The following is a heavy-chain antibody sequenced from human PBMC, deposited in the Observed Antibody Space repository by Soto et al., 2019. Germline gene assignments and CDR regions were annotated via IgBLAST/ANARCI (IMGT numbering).Heavy chain of an antibody. Sequence: QLQLQESGPGLVKPSETLSLTCTVSGGSISSSSYYWGWIRQPPGKGLEWIGSSYYSGRTSYNPSLKSRVTIAVDTYKNQFSLKLSSVTAADTAVYYCARQPKDAFEIWGQGTMGNVS. V-gene: IGHV4-39*01. CDR3: ARQPKDAFEI. CDR2: SYYSGRT. CDR1: GGSISSSSYY. J-gene: IGHJ3*02.